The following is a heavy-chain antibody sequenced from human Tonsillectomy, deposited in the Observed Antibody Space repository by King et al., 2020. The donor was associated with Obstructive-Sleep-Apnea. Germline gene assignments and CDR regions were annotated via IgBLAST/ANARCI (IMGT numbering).Heavy chain of an antibody. D-gene: IGHD5-18*01. J-gene: IGHJ3*02. CDR1: GGSFSGYY. CDR3: ARGWGQLWHDAFDI. CDR2: INHSGST. Sequence: VQLQQWGAGLLKPSETLSLTCAVYGGSFSGYYWSWIRQPPGKGLEWIGEINHSGSTNYNPSLKSRVTISVDTSKNQFSLKLSSVTAADTAVYYCARGWGQLWHDAFDIWGQGTMVTVSS. V-gene: IGHV4-34*01.